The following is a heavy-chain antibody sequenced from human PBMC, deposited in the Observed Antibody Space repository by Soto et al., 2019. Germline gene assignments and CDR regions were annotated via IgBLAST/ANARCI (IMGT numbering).Heavy chain of an antibody. V-gene: IGHV3-33*01. CDR3: ARMVILTGYHTSDY. J-gene: IGHJ4*02. CDR1: GFTFSSYG. D-gene: IGHD3-9*01. CDR2: IWYDGSNK. Sequence: GGSLRLSCAASGFTFSSYGMHWVRQAPGEGLEWVAVIWYDGSNKYYADSVKGRFTISRDNSKNTLYLQMNSLRAEDTAVYYCARMVILTGYHTSDYWGQGTLVTVSS.